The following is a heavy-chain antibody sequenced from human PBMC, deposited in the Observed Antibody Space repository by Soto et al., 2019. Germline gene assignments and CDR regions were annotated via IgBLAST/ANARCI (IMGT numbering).Heavy chain of an antibody. V-gene: IGHV3-23*01. Sequence: PGGSLRLSCAASGFTFNRYVMSWVRQAPGKGLEWVSSISGSGATTYYADSVKGRFTISRDNSKNTLYLQMNSLRAEDTAVYFCAKVPAYYYDSGDYYHFDYWGQGTLVTVSS. CDR3: AKVPAYYYDSGDYYHFDY. D-gene: IGHD3-22*01. CDR2: ISGSGATT. J-gene: IGHJ4*02. CDR1: GFTFNRYV.